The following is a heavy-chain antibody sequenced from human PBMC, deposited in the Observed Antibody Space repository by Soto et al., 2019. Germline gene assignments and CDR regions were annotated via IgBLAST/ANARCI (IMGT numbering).Heavy chain of an antibody. CDR2: INSDGRST. CDR1: GFTFSTYW. D-gene: IGHD2-21*01. V-gene: IGHV3-74*01. Sequence: EVQLVESGGGLVQPGGSLRLSCAASGFTFSTYWMHWVRQAPGKGLVWVSRINSDGRSTDYADSVKGRFTISRDNAKXXXXXXXXXXRAEDTAVYYCVRGVNPFDIWGQGTMVTVSS. CDR3: VRGVNPFDI. J-gene: IGHJ3*02.